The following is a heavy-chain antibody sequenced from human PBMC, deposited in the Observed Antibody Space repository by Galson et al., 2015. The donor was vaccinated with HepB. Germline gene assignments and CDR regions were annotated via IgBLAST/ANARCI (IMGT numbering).Heavy chain of an antibody. CDR2: INPSGGST. V-gene: IGHV1-46*04. J-gene: IGHJ3*02. CDR3: ARAPKFSGSYGCDGFDI. CDR1: GYTLTSYY. Sequence: SVKVSCKASGYTLTSYYMHWVRQAPGQGLEWMGIINPSGGSTNYAQKLQGRVTMTRDTSTSTVYMGLSSLRSEDTAVYYCARAPKFSGSYGCDGFDIWGQGTMVTVSS. D-gene: IGHD1-26*01.